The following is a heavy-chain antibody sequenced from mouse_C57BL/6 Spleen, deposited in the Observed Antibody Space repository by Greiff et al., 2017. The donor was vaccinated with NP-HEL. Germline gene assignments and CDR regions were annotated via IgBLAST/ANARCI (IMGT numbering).Heavy chain of an antibody. V-gene: IGHV1-72*01. CDR2: IDPNSGGT. CDR3: ARTSPSHYYAMDY. Sequence: QVQLQQPGAELVKPGASVKLSCKASGYTFTSYWMHWVKQRPGRGLEWIGRIDPNSGGTKYNEKFKSKATLTVDKPSSTAYMQLSSLTSEYSAVYYCARTSPSHYYAMDYWGQGTSVTVSS. J-gene: IGHJ4*01. CDR1: GYTFTSYW.